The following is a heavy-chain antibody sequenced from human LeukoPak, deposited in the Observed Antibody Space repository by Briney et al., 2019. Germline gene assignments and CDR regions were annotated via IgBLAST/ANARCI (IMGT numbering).Heavy chain of an antibody. CDR1: GFTFSSYS. J-gene: IGHJ3*01. V-gene: IGHV3-21*01. Sequence: TGGSLRLSCAASGFTFSSYSMNWVRQAPGKGLEWVSSISSSSSYIYYADSVKGRFTISRDNAKNSLYLQMNSLRAEDTAVYYCARFPEWELLGSPPPWGQGTMDTVSS. CDR2: ISSSSSYI. CDR3: ARFPEWELLGSPPP. D-gene: IGHD1-26*01.